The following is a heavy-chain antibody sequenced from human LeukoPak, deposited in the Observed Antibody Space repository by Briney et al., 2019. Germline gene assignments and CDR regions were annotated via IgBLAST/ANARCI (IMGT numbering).Heavy chain of an antibody. V-gene: IGHV4-59*08. CDR1: GVSISAYY. CDR3: ARSIVVAGIVSDYYYYAMDV. CDR2: IYYSGSP. D-gene: IGHD6-19*01. J-gene: IGHJ6*02. Sequence: SETLSLTCTVSGVSISAYYWSWIRQPPGKGLDWIGSIYYSGSPNYNPSLKSRITISIHTSKKHFSLKLTSVTAADTAVYYCARSIVVAGIVSDYYYYAMDVWGQGTTVTVSS.